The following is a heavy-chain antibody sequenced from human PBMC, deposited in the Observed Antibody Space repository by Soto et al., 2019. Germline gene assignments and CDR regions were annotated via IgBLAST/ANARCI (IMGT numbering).Heavy chain of an antibody. V-gene: IGHV3-30*03. CDR2: ISYDGSNK. J-gene: IGHJ6*02. Sequence: GESLKISCAASGFTFSSYGMHWVRQAPGKGLEWVAVISYDGSNKYYADSVKGRFTISRDNSKNTLYLQMNSLRAEDTAVYYCAGEYSSSSLFYYYGMDVWGQGTTVTVSS. D-gene: IGHD6-6*01. CDR3: AGEYSSSSLFYYYGMDV. CDR1: GFTFSSYG.